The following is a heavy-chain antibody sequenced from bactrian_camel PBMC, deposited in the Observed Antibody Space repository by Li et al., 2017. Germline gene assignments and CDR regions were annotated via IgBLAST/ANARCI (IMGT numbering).Heavy chain of an antibody. D-gene: IGHD3*01. CDR1: GFTFSSYW. CDR3: VRERCNDARDCAGFGY. Sequence: HVQLVESGGGLVQPGGSLTLSCAASGFTFSSYWMYWVRQAPGKGLEWVSSISTSGTPRSADSLKGRFTISRDNAKNTVYLQMHTLSPEDTAVYYCVRERCNDARDCAGFGYWGQGTQVTVS. J-gene: IGHJ6*01. CDR2: SISTSGTP. V-gene: IGHV3S26*01.